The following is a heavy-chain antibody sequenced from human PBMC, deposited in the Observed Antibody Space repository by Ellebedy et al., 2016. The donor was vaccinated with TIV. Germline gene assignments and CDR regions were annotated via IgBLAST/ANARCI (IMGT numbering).Heavy chain of an antibody. CDR2: VHYRGYT. J-gene: IGHJ4*02. CDR1: GGSLSRGDYY. V-gene: IGHV4-61*08. Sequence: MPSETLSLTCTVSGGSLSRGDYYWNWIRQPPGKGLEWIAYVHYRGYTNYNHSLESRVATSLDTSKNQVSLKLTSVTAADTAVYYCAREGIDGYNYFDYWGRGTLVTVSS. D-gene: IGHD5-24*01. CDR3: AREGIDGYNYFDY.